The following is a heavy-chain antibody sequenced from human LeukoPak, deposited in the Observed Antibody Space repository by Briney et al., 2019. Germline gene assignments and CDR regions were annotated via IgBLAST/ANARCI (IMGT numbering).Heavy chain of an antibody. J-gene: IGHJ6*03. V-gene: IGHV4-39*01. Sequence: SETLSLTCTVSGGSISSSHYYWGWIRQPPGKGLEWIGTFYYSGTTYYNPSLESRVTISEDTSKNQFSLTLRSMAAADTAVYYCARQISDYYYYYIDVWGKGTTVTVSS. D-gene: IGHD3-10*01. CDR3: ARQISDYYYYYIDV. CDR1: GGSISSSHYY. CDR2: FYYSGTT.